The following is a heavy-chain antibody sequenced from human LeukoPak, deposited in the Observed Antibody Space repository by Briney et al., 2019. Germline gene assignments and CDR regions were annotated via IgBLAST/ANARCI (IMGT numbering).Heavy chain of an antibody. J-gene: IGHJ4*02. CDR3: ARWATSFDL. CDR2: IKQDGSDK. CDR1: GFTLENYW. Sequence: GGSLRLSCVASGFTLENYWMSWVRQAPGKGLEWVANIKQDGSDKYYVDSVTGRFTISSDNAKNSLELQRNRLRDEDAALYYCARWATSFDLGGQGTLVTVSS. D-gene: IGHD6-6*01. V-gene: IGHV3-7*01.